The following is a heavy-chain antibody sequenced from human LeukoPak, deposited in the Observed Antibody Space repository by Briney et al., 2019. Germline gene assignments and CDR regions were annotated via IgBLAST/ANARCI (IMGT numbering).Heavy chain of an antibody. V-gene: IGHV3-7*01. CDR1: GFSFSSSW. CDR2: MKQDGSEE. CDR3: ARDRGYSSFDY. Sequence: GGSLRLSCAASGFSFSSSWMNWDRQAPGTGLEWVASMKQDGSEEYYVDSVKGRFTISRDNAKNSLYLQMNSLRAEDTAVYYCARDRGYSSFDYWGQGTLVTVSS. J-gene: IGHJ4*02. D-gene: IGHD6-13*01.